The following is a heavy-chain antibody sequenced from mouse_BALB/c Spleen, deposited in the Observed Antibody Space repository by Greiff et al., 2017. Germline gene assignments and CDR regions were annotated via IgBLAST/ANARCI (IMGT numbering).Heavy chain of an antibody. Sequence: QVTLKESGAELMKPGASVKISCKATGYTFSSYWIEWVKQRPGHGLEWIGEILPGSGSTNYNEKFKGKATFTADTSSNTAYMQLSSLTSEDSAVYYCARPIYYGSSYFDVWGAGTTVTVSS. V-gene: IGHV1-9*01. D-gene: IGHD1-1*01. CDR3: ARPIYYGSSYFDV. CDR1: GYTFSSYW. J-gene: IGHJ1*01. CDR2: ILPGSGST.